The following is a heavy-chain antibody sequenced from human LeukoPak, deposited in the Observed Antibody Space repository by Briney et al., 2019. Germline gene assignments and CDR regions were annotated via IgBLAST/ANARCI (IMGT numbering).Heavy chain of an antibody. Sequence: ASVEVSCKASGYTFTGYYLHWVRQGPGQGLEWMGWINPSSGGTNYAQKFQGRVTMTRDTSISTAYMEVTRLRSDDTAVYYCASGFSSSYSYDSSGSYFDYWGQGTLVTVS. CDR1: GYTFTGYY. CDR3: ASGFSSSYSYDSSGSYFDY. V-gene: IGHV1-2*02. J-gene: IGHJ4*02. D-gene: IGHD3-22*01. CDR2: INPSSGGT.